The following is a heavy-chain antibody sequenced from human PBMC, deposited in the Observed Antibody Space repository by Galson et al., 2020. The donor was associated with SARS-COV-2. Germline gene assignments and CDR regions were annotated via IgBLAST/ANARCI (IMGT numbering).Heavy chain of an antibody. J-gene: IGHJ4*02. V-gene: IGHV4-59*01. D-gene: IGHD3-10*01. CDR2: IYYSGST. CDR3: ARDINLGY. Sequence: ASETLYLTCTVSGDSISSYYWSWIRQPPGKGLECIGYIYYSGSTKYNPSLKSRVTISLDTSKNQFSLKLTSLTAADTAVYYCARDINLGYWGQGTLVTVSS. CDR1: GDSISSYY.